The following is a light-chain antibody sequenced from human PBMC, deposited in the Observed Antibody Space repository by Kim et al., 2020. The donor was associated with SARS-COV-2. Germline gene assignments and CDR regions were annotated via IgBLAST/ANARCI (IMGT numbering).Light chain of an antibody. CDR2: YDS. CDR3: QVWDSSSDHRV. CDR1: NIGSKS. V-gene: IGLV3-21*04. Sequence: SYELTQPPSVSVAPGKTARITCGGNNIGSKSVHWYQQKPGQAPVLVIYYDSDRPSGLPERSSGSNSGNTATLTISRVEAGDEADYFCQVWDSSSDHRVFG. J-gene: IGLJ3*02.